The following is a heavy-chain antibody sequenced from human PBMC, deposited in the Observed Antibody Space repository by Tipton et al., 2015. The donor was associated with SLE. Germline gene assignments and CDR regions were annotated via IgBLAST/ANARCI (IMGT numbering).Heavy chain of an antibody. V-gene: IGHV4-38-2*01. CDR2: IYYSGST. CDR3: ARHGGYYFDY. J-gene: IGHJ4*02. Sequence: TLSLTCAVSGYSISSGYYWGWIRQPPGKGLEWIGYIYYSGSTNYNPSLKSRVTISVDTSKNQFSLKLSSVNAADTAVYYCARHGGYYFDYWGQGTLVTVSS. D-gene: IGHD4-23*01. CDR1: GYSISSGYY.